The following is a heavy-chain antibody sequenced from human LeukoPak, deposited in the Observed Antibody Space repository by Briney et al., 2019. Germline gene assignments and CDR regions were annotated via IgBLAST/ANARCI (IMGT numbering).Heavy chain of an antibody. Sequence: RPGGSLRLSCAASGFTFDDYGMSWVRQAPGKGLEWVSGINLNGGSTGYADSVQGRFNISRDNAKNSLYLQMNSLRAEDTALYYCARARELLWFGELSYYFDYWGQGTLVTVSS. CDR1: GFTFDDYG. J-gene: IGHJ4*02. CDR2: INLNGGST. D-gene: IGHD3-10*01. CDR3: ARARELLWFGELSYYFDY. V-gene: IGHV3-20*04.